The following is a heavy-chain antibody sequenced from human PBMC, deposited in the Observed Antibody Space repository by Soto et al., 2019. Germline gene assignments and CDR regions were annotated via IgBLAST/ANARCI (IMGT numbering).Heavy chain of an antibody. J-gene: IGHJ5*02. Sequence: SETLSLTCTVSGGSISSGGYYWSWIRQHPGKGLEWIGYIYYSGSTYYNPSLMSRLTISVDTSKNQFSLKLTSVTAAETAVYYCVRTAREGAVAPHWFDRWGQGTQVTVSS. CDR2: IYYSGST. D-gene: IGHD2-21*02. CDR3: VRTAREGAVAPHWFDR. CDR1: GGSISSGGYY. V-gene: IGHV4-30-4*08.